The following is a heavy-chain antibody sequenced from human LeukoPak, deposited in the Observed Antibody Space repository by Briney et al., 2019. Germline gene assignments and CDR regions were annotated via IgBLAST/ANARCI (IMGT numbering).Heavy chain of an antibody. V-gene: IGHV1-58*02. Sequence: SVKVSCKASGFTFTSSAMQWVRQARGQRLEWIGWIVVGSGNTNYAQKFQERVTITRDMSTSTAYMELSSLRSEDTAVYYCATFTPYYYDSSGSSFDYWGQGTLVTVSS. CDR3: ATFTPYYYDSSGSSFDY. CDR1: GFTFTSSA. J-gene: IGHJ4*02. CDR2: IVVGSGNT. D-gene: IGHD3-22*01.